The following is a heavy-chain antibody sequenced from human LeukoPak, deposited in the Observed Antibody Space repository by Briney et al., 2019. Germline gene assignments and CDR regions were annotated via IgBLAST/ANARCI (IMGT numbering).Heavy chain of an antibody. D-gene: IGHD3-22*01. CDR3: AKERYHSDSSGYYFPNAFDI. CDR2: ISGSGGST. J-gene: IGHJ3*02. CDR1: GFTFSSYA. V-gene: IGHV3-23*01. Sequence: PGGSLRLSCAASGFTFSSYAMSWVRQAPGKGLKWVSAISGSGGSTYYADSVEGRFTISRDNSKNTLYLQMNSLRAEDTAVYYCAKERYHSDSSGYYFPNAFDIWGQGTMVTVSS.